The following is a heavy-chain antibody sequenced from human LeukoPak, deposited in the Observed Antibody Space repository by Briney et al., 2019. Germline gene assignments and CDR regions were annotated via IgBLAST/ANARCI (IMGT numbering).Heavy chain of an antibody. J-gene: IGHJ4*02. CDR2: IYYSGST. CDR3: ARDLQQQLVQMYYFDY. CDR1: GGSISSSSYY. D-gene: IGHD6-13*01. V-gene: IGHV4-39*07. Sequence: PSETLSLTCTVSGGSISSSSYYWGWIRQPPGKGLEWIGSIYYSGSTYYNPSLKSRVTISVDTSKNQFSLKLSSVTAADTAVYYCARDLQQQLVQMYYFDYWGQGTLVTVSS.